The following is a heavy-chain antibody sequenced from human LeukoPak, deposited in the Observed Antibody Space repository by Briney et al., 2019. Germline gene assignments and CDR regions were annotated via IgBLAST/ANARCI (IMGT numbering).Heavy chain of an antibody. Sequence: PSETLSLTCSVSDGSINTYFWSWIRQPAGKGLEWIGRIDSSGTTSLNPSLKSRVTIPQDKSKKQFSLKLSSVTAADTAVYYCTRESGNTFVRGARYYSFYMDVWGTGTTVTVSS. V-gene: IGHV4-4*07. CDR1: DGSINTYF. CDR2: IDSSGTT. CDR3: TRESGNTFVRGARYYSFYMDV. D-gene: IGHD3-10*01. J-gene: IGHJ6*03.